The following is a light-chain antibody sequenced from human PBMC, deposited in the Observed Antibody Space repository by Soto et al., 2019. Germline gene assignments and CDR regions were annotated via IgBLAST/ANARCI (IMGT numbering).Light chain of an antibody. J-gene: IGLJ1*01. CDR1: SSNIGSNT. CDR3: AACDDSLNGYV. V-gene: IGLV1-44*01. Sequence: QSVLTQPPSASGTPGQRVTISCSGSSSNIGSNTVNWYQQLPGTAPKLLIYSNHHRPSGVPDRFSGSKSGTSASLAISGLQSEDGADYYCAACDDSLNGYVFGTGTKVTVL. CDR2: SNH.